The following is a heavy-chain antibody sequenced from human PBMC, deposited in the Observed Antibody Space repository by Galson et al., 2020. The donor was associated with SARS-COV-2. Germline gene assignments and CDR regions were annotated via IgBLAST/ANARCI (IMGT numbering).Heavy chain of an antibody. D-gene: IGHD5-12*01. V-gene: IGHV3-21*01. CDR1: GFTFSSYS. CDR2: ISSSSSYI. J-gene: IGHJ4*02. Sequence: GGSLRLSCAASGFTFSSYSMNWVRQAPGKGLEWVSSISSSSSYIYYADSVTGRFTISRDNAKNSLYLQMNSLRAEDTAVYYCARGGYSGYEDYFDYWGQGTLVTVSS. CDR3: ARGGYSGYEDYFDY.